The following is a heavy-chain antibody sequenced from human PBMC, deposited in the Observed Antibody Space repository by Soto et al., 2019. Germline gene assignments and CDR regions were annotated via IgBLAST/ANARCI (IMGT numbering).Heavy chain of an antibody. CDR3: ARNVVVPAPAAFDI. V-gene: IGHV4-39*01. Sequence: SETLSLTGTVSGGSISSSSYYWGWIRQPPGKGLEWIGSIYYSGNTYYNPSLKSRVTISVDTSKNQFSLKLISVTAADTAVYYCARNVVVPAPAAFDIWGQGTMVTVSS. CDR2: IYYSGNT. D-gene: IGHD2-2*01. CDR1: GGSISSSSYY. J-gene: IGHJ3*02.